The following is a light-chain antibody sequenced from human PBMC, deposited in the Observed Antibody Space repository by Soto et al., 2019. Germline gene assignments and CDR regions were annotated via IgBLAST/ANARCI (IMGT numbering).Light chain of an antibody. CDR3: QHRSNWPLT. J-gene: IGKJ4*01. Sequence: EIVLTQSPATLSLSPGERATLSCRTSQSISTYLAWYQQKPGQPPRLLIYDASNRATGIPARFSGSGSGTDFTLTISSLEPEEFAVYYCQHRSNWPLTFGGGTKVEIK. CDR2: DAS. V-gene: IGKV3-11*01. CDR1: QSISTY.